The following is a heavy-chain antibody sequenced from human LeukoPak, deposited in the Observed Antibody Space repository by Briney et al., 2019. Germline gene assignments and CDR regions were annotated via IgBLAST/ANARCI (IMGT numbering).Heavy chain of an antibody. V-gene: IGHV4-59*11. D-gene: IGHD2-2*01. CDR2: IYYSGST. Sequence: SETLSLTCTVSGGSISSHYWSWIRQPPRKGLEWIGYIYYSGSTNYNPSLKSRVTISVDTSKNQFSLKLSSVTAADTAVYYCARAGGSTSYYYYYYYLDVWGKGTTVTVSS. J-gene: IGHJ6*03. CDR1: GGSISSHY. CDR3: ARAGGSTSYYYYYYYLDV.